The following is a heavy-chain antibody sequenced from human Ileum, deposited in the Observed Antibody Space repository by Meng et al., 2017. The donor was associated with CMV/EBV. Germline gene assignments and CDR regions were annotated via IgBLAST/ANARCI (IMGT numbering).Heavy chain of an antibody. V-gene: IGHV3-66*02. J-gene: IGHJ4*02. CDR2: IYAGGST. CDR1: GFTVNSNY. CDR3: ARDLPNSNYAED. D-gene: IGHD4-11*01. Sequence: GESLKISCAASGFTVNSNYMSWVRQAPGKGLEWVSIIYAGGSTYSADSVKGRFTVSRDSSTNTLYLQMNSLRTEDTALYYCARDLPNSNYAEDWGQGTQVTGYS.